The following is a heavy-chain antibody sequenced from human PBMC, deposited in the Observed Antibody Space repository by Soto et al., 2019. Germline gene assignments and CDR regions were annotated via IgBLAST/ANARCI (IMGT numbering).Heavy chain of an antibody. Sequence: QVQLVQSGAEVKKPGASVKVSCKASGYTFTSYGFTWVRQAPGQGLEWMGWISAYNGNTNYAQNLQGRVTMTTDTXXSTAYMELRSLRSDDTAVFYCARASSSGRSDYFDYWGQGTLVTVSP. CDR2: ISAYNGNT. CDR1: GYTFTSYG. V-gene: IGHV1-18*01. CDR3: ARASSSGRSDYFDY. J-gene: IGHJ4*02. D-gene: IGHD1-26*01.